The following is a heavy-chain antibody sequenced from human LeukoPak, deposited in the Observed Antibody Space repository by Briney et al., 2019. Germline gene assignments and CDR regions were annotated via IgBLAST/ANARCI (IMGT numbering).Heavy chain of an antibody. Sequence: GGSLRLSCAASGFTFSIYWMSWVRQAPGKGLEWVANINQDGSQKYYVDSVKGRFTISRDNSKYTLFLQMNSLRAEDTAVYYCARDPNGDYIGAFDMWGPGTMVTVSS. CDR1: GFTFSIYW. D-gene: IGHD4-17*01. CDR2: INQDGSQK. CDR3: ARDPNGDYIGAFDM. J-gene: IGHJ3*02. V-gene: IGHV3-7*03.